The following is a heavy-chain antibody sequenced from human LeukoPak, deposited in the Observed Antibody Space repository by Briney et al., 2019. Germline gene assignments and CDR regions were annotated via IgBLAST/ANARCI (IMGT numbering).Heavy chain of an antibody. D-gene: IGHD4-23*01. Sequence: GGSLRLSCAASGFTFSSCWMSWVRQAPGKGLEWVANIKQDGSETYYVASVKGRFTISRDNTKNSLYLQMNSLRDEDTAVYYCAKEKTTVRTPGIDYWGQGTLVTVPS. J-gene: IGHJ4*02. V-gene: IGHV3-7*05. CDR1: GFTFSSCW. CDR3: AKEKTTVRTPGIDY. CDR2: IKQDGSET.